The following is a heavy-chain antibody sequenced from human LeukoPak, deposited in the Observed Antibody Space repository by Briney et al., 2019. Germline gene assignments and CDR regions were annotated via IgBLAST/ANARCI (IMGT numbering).Heavy chain of an antibody. V-gene: IGHV3-9*01. Sequence: GGSLRLSCAASGFTFDDYAMHWVRHAPGKGLEWVSGISWNSGSIGYADSVKGRFTISRDNAKNSLYLQMNSLRAEDTALYYCARGSIVGATKDNWFDPWGQGTLVTVSS. CDR2: ISWNSGSI. D-gene: IGHD1-26*01. CDR3: ARGSIVGATKDNWFDP. J-gene: IGHJ5*02. CDR1: GFTFDDYA.